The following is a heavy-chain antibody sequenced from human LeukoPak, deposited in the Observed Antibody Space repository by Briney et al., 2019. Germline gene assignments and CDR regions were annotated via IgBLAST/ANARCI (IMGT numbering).Heavy chain of an antibody. CDR2: IYYSGST. CDR1: GGSISSYY. J-gene: IGHJ6*02. CDR3: AREIAAAGRYYYYGMDV. Sequence: SETLSLTCTVSGGSISSYYWSWIRQPPGKGLEWIGYIYYSGSTNHNPSLKSRVTISVDTSKNQFSLKLSSVTAADTAVYYCAREIAAAGRYYYYGMDVWGQGTTVTVSS. V-gene: IGHV4-59*01. D-gene: IGHD6-13*01.